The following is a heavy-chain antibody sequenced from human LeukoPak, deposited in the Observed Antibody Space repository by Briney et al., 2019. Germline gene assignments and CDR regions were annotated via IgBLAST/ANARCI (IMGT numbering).Heavy chain of an antibody. D-gene: IGHD6-13*01. V-gene: IGHV3-74*01. Sequence: GSLRLSCAASGFTVSSNYMSWVRQAPGKGLVWVSRISYDGGDPSYADSVKGRFTISRDNAKNTLYLQMNSLTAEDTAVYYCARGYSSRLYNWLDPWGQGTLVTVSS. CDR2: ISYDGGDP. CDR3: ARGYSSRLYNWLDP. J-gene: IGHJ5*02. CDR1: GFTVSSNY.